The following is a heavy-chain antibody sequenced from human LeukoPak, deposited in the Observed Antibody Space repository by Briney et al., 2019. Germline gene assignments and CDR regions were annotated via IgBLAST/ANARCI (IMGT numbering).Heavy chain of an antibody. Sequence: GGSLRLSCAASGFTFSDYYMSWIRQAPGKGLEWVSYISSSGSTIYYADSVKGRFTISRDNAKNSLYLQMNSLRAEDTAVYYCARDMAAADRESDYYYYGMDVWGQGTTVTVSS. J-gene: IGHJ6*02. CDR1: GFTFSDYY. D-gene: IGHD6-13*01. CDR2: ISSSGSTI. V-gene: IGHV3-11*01. CDR3: ARDMAAADRESDYYYYGMDV.